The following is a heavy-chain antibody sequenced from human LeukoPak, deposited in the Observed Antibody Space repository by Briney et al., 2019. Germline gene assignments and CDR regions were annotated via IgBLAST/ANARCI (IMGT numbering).Heavy chain of an antibody. CDR1: GGSISSYY. D-gene: IGHD6-13*01. J-gene: IGHJ6*02. V-gene: IGHV4-59*08. Sequence: SETLSFTCTVSGGSISSYYWSWIRQPPGKGLEWIGYIYYSGSTNYNPSLKSRVTISVDTSKNQFSLKLSSVTAADTAVYYCARWTPAAAGYYYYYGMDVWGQGTTVTVSS. CDR2: IYYSGST. CDR3: ARWTPAAAGYYYYYGMDV.